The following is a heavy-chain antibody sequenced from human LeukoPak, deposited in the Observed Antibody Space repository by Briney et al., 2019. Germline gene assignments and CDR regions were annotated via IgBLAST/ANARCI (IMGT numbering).Heavy chain of an antibody. Sequence: PGGSLRLSCADSGFTFSGYWMNWVRQAPGKGLEWVANINQNGGEKYYVDSVKGRFTISRDNGKNSLYLQMNSLRAEDTAVYYCAIGYYYYGMDVWGQGTTVTVSS. J-gene: IGHJ6*02. CDR3: AIGYYYYGMDV. CDR1: GFTFSGYW. CDR2: INQNGGEK. V-gene: IGHV3-7*01.